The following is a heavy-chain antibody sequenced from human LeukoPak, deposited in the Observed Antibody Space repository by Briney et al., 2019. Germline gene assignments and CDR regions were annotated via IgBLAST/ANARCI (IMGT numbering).Heavy chain of an antibody. V-gene: IGHV3-30-3*01. CDR3: AREEATYPFDY. D-gene: IGHD2-2*01. J-gene: IGHJ4*02. Sequence: GVSLRLSCAASGFTFSSYAMHWVRQAPGKGLEWVAVISYDGSNKYYADSVKGRFTISRDNSKNTLYLQMNSLRAEDTAVYYCAREEATYPFDYWGQGTLVTVSS. CDR2: ISYDGSNK. CDR1: GFTFSSYA.